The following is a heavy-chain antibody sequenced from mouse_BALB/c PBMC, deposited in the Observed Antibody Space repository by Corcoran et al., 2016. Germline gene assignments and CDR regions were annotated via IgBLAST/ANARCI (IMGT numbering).Heavy chain of an antibody. CDR2: ISCYNGAT. CDR1: GYSFTGYY. V-gene: IGHV1S34*01. J-gene: IGHJ4*01. CDR3: ARSGGNSDAMDY. Sequence: LVKTGASVKISCQDSGYSFTGYYMHCVKQSHGKSLEWIGYISCYNGATSYNQKFKGKATFTVATSSSTAYMQFNSLTSEDSAVYYCARSGGNSDAMDYWGQGTSVTVSS. D-gene: IGHD2-1*01.